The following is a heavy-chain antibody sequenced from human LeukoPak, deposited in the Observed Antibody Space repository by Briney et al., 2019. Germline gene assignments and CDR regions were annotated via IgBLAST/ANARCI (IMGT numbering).Heavy chain of an antibody. CDR1: GFTFSDAW. CDR3: ARDLYGDYGMDV. D-gene: IGHD4-17*01. Sequence: GGSLRLSCAASGFTFSDAWMTWIRQAPGKGLEWVSSISSSSNYIYYADSLKGRFTISRDNAKLSLYLQMNSLRAEDTAVYYCARDLYGDYGMDVWGQGTTVTVSS. J-gene: IGHJ6*02. CDR2: ISSSSNYI. V-gene: IGHV3-21*01.